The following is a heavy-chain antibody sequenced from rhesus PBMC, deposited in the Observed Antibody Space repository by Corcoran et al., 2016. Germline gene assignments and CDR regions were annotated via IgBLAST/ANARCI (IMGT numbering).Heavy chain of an antibody. CDR3: ARVGSSWSEWDTVGTEWYFDL. CDR2: VYGSGGSN. D-gene: IGHD5-42*01. CDR1: GYSISSGYY. Sequence: QVQLQESGPGLVKPSETLSLTCAVSGYSISSGYYWGWIRQPPGNGLEGIGGVYGSGGSNYLNPSLKSRVTLSVDTSKNQFSLKLSSVTAADTAVYYCARVGSSWSEWDTVGTEWYFDLWGPGTPITISS. V-gene: IGHV4S14*01. J-gene: IGHJ2*01.